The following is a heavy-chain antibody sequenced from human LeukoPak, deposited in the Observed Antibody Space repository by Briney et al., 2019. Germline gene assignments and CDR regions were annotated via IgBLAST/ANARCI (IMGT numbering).Heavy chain of an antibody. Sequence: GSLRLSCAASGFTFSTYGMQWVRQAPDKGLEWVAFISYDGGYKYYPDSVKGRFTISRDNSKNTLFLQMNSLRTEDTAVYYCAKDLGYGGYFDYWGQGTLVTVSS. CDR1: GFTFSTYG. CDR3: AKDLGYGGYFDY. V-gene: IGHV3-30*02. CDR2: ISYDGGYK. J-gene: IGHJ4*02. D-gene: IGHD4-23*01.